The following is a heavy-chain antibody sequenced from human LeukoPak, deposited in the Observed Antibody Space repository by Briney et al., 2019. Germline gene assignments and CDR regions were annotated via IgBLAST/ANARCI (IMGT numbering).Heavy chain of an antibody. Sequence: GAPLGLSCSASGFTFSSYAMHWVRQAPGKGLEYVSAISSNGGSTYYADSVKGRFTISRDNSKNTLYLQMSSLRPEDTAVYYCVKGIVVVTARAFDYWGQGTLVTVSS. CDR2: ISSNGGST. V-gene: IGHV3-64D*06. CDR3: VKGIVVVTARAFDY. D-gene: IGHD2-21*02. J-gene: IGHJ4*02. CDR1: GFTFSSYA.